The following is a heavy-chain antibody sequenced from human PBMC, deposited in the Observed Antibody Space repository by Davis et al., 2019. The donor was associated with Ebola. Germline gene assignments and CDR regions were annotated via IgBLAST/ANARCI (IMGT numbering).Heavy chain of an antibody. V-gene: IGHV3-21*01. CDR1: GFTFSSYS. CDR2: ISSSSNYI. J-gene: IGHJ4*02. CDR3: ASPSGSYSI. D-gene: IGHD1-26*01. Sequence: GESLKISCAASGFTFSSYSMNWVRQAPGKGLEWVSSISSSSNYIYYADSVKGRFTISRDNAKNSLYLQMNSLRAEDTAVYYCASPSGSYSIWGQGTLVTVSS.